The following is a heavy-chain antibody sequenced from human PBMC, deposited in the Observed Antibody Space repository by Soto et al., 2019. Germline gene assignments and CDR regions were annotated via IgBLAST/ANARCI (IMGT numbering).Heavy chain of an antibody. V-gene: IGHV4-4*07. CDR2: IYATGST. CDR3: FRDGTKNLRDWFDP. CDR1: GASLAGYY. Sequence: PSETLSLTCKVSGASLAGYYWSGIRKPPGKGLEWIGRIYATGSTDYNPSLESRLTMSVDMSKKQFFLTLRSVTAADTAMFYCFRDGTKNLRDWFDPWGQGIWVTVSS. D-gene: IGHD1-7*01. J-gene: IGHJ5*02.